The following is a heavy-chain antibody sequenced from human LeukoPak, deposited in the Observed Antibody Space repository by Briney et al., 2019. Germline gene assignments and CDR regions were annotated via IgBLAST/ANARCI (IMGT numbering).Heavy chain of an antibody. Sequence: ASVKVSCKASGGTFSSYDINWVRQATGQGLEWMGWMNPNSGNTGYAQKFQGRVTMTRNTSISTAYMELSSLRSEDTAVYYCARVLYGSGSYYNVNAFDIWGQGTMVTVSS. CDR2: MNPNSGNT. D-gene: IGHD3-10*01. J-gene: IGHJ3*02. CDR1: GGTFSSYD. CDR3: ARVLYGSGSYYNVNAFDI. V-gene: IGHV1-8*02.